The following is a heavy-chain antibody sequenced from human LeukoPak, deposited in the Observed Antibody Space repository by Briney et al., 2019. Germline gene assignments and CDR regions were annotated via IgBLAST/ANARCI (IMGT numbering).Heavy chain of an antibody. V-gene: IGHV3-53*01. J-gene: IGHJ4*02. CDR2: IYSVGTT. D-gene: IGHD2-2*01. CDR3: AKDLILVLPAAYDY. Sequence: GGSLRLSCAASGFTVSNTFMSWVRQAPGKGLEWVSVIYSVGTTYYADSVKGRFTISRDNSKNTLYLQMSSLRAEDTAVYFCAKDLILVLPAAYDYWGQGTLVTVSS. CDR1: GFTVSNTF.